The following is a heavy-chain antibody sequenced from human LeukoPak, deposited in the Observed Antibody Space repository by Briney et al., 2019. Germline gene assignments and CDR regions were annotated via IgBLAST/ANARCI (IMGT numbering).Heavy chain of an antibody. CDR2: ISSSSSYI. CDR3: ARETIAAAGKGFDP. Sequence: GGSLRLSCAASGFTFSSYSMNWVRQAPGKGLEWVSSISSSSSYIYYADSVKGRFTISRDNAKNSLYLQMNSLRAEDTAVYYCARETIAAAGKGFDPWGQGTLVTVSS. J-gene: IGHJ5*02. CDR1: GFTFSSYS. V-gene: IGHV3-21*01. D-gene: IGHD6-13*01.